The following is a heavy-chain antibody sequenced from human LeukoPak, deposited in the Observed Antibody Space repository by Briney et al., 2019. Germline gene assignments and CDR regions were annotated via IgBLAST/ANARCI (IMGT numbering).Heavy chain of an antibody. D-gene: IGHD4-17*01. CDR3: ARMRWEGDYPNYYYYYYMDV. Sequence: GGSLRLSCAASGFTFSSYGMHWVRQAPGKGLEWVAFIRYDGSNKYYADSVKGRFTISRDNSKNTLYPQMNSLRAEDTAVYYCARMRWEGDYPNYYYYYYMDVWGKGTTVTVSS. V-gene: IGHV3-30*02. CDR2: IRYDGSNK. J-gene: IGHJ6*03. CDR1: GFTFSSYG.